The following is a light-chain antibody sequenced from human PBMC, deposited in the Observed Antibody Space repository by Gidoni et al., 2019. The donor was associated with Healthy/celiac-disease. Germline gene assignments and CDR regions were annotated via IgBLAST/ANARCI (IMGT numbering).Light chain of an antibody. Sequence: AIQLPQSPSSLSASVGDRVTITCRASQGISSALAWYQQKPGKAPKLLIYDASSLESGVPSRFSGSGSGTDFTLTISSLQPEDFATYYCQQFNSYPAFXXXTKLEIK. J-gene: IGKJ2*01. CDR1: QGISSA. CDR3: QQFNSYPA. V-gene: IGKV1-13*02. CDR2: DAS.